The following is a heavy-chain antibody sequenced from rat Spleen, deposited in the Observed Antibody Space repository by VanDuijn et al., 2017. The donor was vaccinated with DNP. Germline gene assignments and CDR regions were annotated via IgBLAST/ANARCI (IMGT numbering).Heavy chain of an antibody. CDR3: ARHGDYGYGDY. V-gene: IGHV5-58*01. D-gene: IGHD1-11*01. CDR2: INTDGDNT. J-gene: IGHJ2*01. CDR1: GFTFRSYW. Sequence: EVRLVESGGGLVQPGRSLKVSCVASGFTFRSYWMYWIRQAPGKGLEWVASINTDGDNTYYRDSVKGRFTISRDNAESTLYLQMDSLRSEETATYYCARHGDYGYGDYWGQGVMVTVSS.